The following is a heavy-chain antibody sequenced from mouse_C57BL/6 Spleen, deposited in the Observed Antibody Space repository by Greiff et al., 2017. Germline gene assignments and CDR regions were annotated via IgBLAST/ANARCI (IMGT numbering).Heavy chain of an antibody. CDR2: ISSGGSYT. CDR1: GFTFSSYG. V-gene: IGHV5-6*01. J-gene: IGHJ2*01. Sequence: EVKLMESGGDLVKPGGSLKLSCAASGFTFSSYGMSWVRQTPDKRLEWVATISSGGSYTYYPDSVKGRFTISRDNAKNTLYLQMSSLKSEDTAMYYCARHWFDDWGQGTTLTVSS. CDR3: ARHWFDD.